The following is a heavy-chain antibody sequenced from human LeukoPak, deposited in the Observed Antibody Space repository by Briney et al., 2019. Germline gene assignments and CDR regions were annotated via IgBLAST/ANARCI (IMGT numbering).Heavy chain of an antibody. J-gene: IGHJ5*02. CDR2: INLNSGGT. CDR3: ASSLLTRNWFDP. V-gene: IGHV1-2*02. D-gene: IGHD1-26*01. Sequence: ASVKVSCKASGYTFTGYYMHWVRQAPGQGLEWMGWINLNSGGTNYAQKFQGRVTMTRDTSISTAYMELSRLRSDDTAVYYCASSLLTRNWFDPWGQGTLVTVSS. CDR1: GYTFTGYY.